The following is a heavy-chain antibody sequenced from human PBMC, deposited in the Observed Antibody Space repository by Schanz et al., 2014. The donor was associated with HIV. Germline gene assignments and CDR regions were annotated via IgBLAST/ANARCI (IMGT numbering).Heavy chain of an antibody. CDR2: TWYDGTTK. CDR1: GFTLSSFT. CDR3: VRETPSGVDYFDY. J-gene: IGHJ4*02. V-gene: IGHV3-33*08. Sequence: QVQLVESGGGVVQPGGSLRLSCVVSGFTLSSFTMNWVRQAPGKGLEWVAVTWYDGTTKYYADSVKGRFTISRDNSKNTLYLQMNSLRAEDTAVYYCVRETPSGVDYFDYWGQGSLVTVSS. D-gene: IGHD3-10*01.